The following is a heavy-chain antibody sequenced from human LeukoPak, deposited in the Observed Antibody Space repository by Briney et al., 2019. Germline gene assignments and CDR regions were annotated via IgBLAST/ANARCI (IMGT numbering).Heavy chain of an antibody. D-gene: IGHD2-2*01. Sequence: AGGSLRLSCAASGFTFSSYSMNWVRQAPGKGLEWVSSISSSSSYIYYADSVKGRFTISRDNAKNSLYLQMNSLRAEDTAVYYCARDQPSVVPAAIQRDDAFDIWGQGTMVTVSS. CDR2: ISSSSSYI. J-gene: IGHJ3*02. V-gene: IGHV3-21*01. CDR3: ARDQPSVVPAAIQRDDAFDI. CDR1: GFTFSSYS.